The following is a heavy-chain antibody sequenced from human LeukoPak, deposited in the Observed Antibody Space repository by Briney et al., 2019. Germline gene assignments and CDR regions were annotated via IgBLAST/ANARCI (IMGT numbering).Heavy chain of an antibody. Sequence: PGGSLRLSCAASGFTFSSYWMSWVRQAPGKGLEWVANIKQDGSEKYYVDSVKGRFTISRDNAKNSLYLQMNSLRAEDTAVYYCASYGDAYCSSTSCHGVFDYWGQGTRVTVSS. CDR2: IKQDGSEK. CDR1: GFTFSSYW. J-gene: IGHJ4*02. V-gene: IGHV3-7*01. CDR3: ASYGDAYCSSTSCHGVFDY. D-gene: IGHD2-2*01.